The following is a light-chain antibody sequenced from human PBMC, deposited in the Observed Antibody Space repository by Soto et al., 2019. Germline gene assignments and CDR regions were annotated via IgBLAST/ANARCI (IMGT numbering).Light chain of an antibody. CDR1: SSNIGAGYD. CDR3: QSYDSSLSGV. J-gene: IGLJ2*01. CDR2: ANN. Sequence: QAVVTQPPSVSGAPGQRVTISCTGSSSNIGAGYDVHWYHQLPGTAPKLLIYANNNRPSGVPDRFSGSKSGTSASLAITGLQAEDEADYYCQSYDSSLSGVFAGGTKLTVL. V-gene: IGLV1-40*01.